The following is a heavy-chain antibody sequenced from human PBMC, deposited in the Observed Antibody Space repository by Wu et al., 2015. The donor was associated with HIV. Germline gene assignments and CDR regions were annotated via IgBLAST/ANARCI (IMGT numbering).Heavy chain of an antibody. CDR3: ARVSVRRRDCSGETCRSSVLDAFNT. J-gene: IGHJ3*02. CDR1: GNSLNKFS. CDR2: FDPEDGKN. Sequence: HVQLLQSGAVMRKPGASVKVPCKVLGNSLNKFSMNWVRQAPGRGLEWMGGFDPEDGKNLYAQKFQGRVAMTEDTLTDTAYLVFNSLTSDDTAVYYCARVSVRRRDCSGETCRSSVLDAFNTWGQGTMITVSS. V-gene: IGHV1-24*01. D-gene: IGHD2-15*01.